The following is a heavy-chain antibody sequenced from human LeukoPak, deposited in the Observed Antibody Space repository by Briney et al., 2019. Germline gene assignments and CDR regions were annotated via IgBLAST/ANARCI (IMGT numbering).Heavy chain of an antibody. CDR3: ARGSHYFGSGSPNWFYP. Sequence: PSETLSLTCTVSGGSISGYYWTWVRQPPGKGLEWIGYIYYSGNTNYNPSLKSRVTISVDTSKNQFSLKLSSVTAADTAVYYCARGSHYFGSGSPNWFYPWGQGTLVTVSS. V-gene: IGHV4-59*01. J-gene: IGHJ5*02. CDR2: IYYSGNT. CDR1: GGSISGYY. D-gene: IGHD3-10*01.